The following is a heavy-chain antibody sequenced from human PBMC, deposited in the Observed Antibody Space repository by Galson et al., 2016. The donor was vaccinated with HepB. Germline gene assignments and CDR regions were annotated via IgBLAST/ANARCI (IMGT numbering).Heavy chain of an antibody. J-gene: IGHJ5*02. CDR3: ARDKLEPSGFWLDP. CDR2: ISAYNGNT. CDR1: GYAFTSYG. D-gene: IGHD1-1*01. Sequence: VKVSCKASGYAFTSYGLSWVRQAPGQGLEWMGWISAYNGNTNYAQNPQGRITMTTDTSTSTAYMELRSLSSDDPAVYYWARDKLEPSGFWLDPWGQGTLVTVSS. V-gene: IGHV1-18*01.